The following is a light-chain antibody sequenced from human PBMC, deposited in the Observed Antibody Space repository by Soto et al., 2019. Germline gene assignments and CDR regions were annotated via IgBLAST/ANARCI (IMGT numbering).Light chain of an antibody. J-gene: IGKJ2*01. CDR1: QSLVHSDGNTY. CDR3: MQSTQYRHYN. V-gene: IGKV2-24*01. Sequence: DIVLTQTPLSSPVTLGQPASISCRSSQSLVHSDGNTYLSWLHQMPGQPPRLLIYKVSNRFSGVPDRFSGNGAVTDFKLKVSRVDAEDVGVYYCMQSTQYRHYNFGQGTKLEIK. CDR2: KVS.